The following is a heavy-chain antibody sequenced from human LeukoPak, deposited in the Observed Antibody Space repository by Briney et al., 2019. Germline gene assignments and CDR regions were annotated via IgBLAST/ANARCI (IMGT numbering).Heavy chain of an antibody. CDR3: HPLAFVTN. V-gene: IGHV3-74*01. J-gene: IGHJ4*02. D-gene: IGHD2-8*01. CDR1: GFTFGGRL. CDR2: IKDDGSTT. Sequence: GGSLRLTCAVSGFTFGGRLMHWVRQAPGKGLVWVALIKDDGSTTNYADSVKGRFTASRDDAKNTVYLQMSSLRAEDTAVYYCHPLAFVTNWGQGTLVTVSS.